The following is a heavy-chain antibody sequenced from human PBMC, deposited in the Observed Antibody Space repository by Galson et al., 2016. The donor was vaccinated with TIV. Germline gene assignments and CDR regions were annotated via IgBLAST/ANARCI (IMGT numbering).Heavy chain of an antibody. J-gene: IGHJ6*03. Sequence: SVKVSCKASGGTFNIYAISWVRQAPGQGLEWMGGILPIFGAATYAQKFQGRVTITADESTNTAYMELSSLKSHDTAMYYCARPSSSGRGCSHYYYMDVWGQGPTVTYSS. CDR3: ARPSSSGRGCSHYYYMDV. V-gene: IGHV1-69*13. D-gene: IGHD3-22*01. CDR1: GGTFNIYA. CDR2: ILPIFGAA.